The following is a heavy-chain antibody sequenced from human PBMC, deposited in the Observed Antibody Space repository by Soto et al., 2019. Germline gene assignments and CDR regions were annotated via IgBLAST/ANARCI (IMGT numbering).Heavy chain of an antibody. CDR1: GGSISSGGYY. CDR3: ASAYYYDSSGPRQLDY. CDR2: IYYSGST. Sequence: QVQLQESGPGLVKPSQTLSLTCTVSGGSISSGGYYWSWIRQHPGKGLEWIGYIYYSGSTYYNPSIKSRVTISVDTAKNQFSLKLSSVTAADTAVYYCASAYYYDSSGPRQLDYWGQGTLVTVSS. D-gene: IGHD3-22*01. V-gene: IGHV4-31*03. J-gene: IGHJ4*02.